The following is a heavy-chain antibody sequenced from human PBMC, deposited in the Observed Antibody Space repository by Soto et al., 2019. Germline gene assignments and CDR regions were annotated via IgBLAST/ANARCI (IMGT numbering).Heavy chain of an antibody. CDR3: GRGRSGQIVIFY. V-gene: IGHV1-2*02. CDR1: GYTFTGHY. Sequence: ASVKVSCKTSGYTFTGHYIHWVRQAPQQGPEWMGEIGPKSGATRSSEKFRGRVTLTMDTSITTVYMELRNLSPDDTAVYYCGRGRSGQIVIFYWGQGTPVTVSS. D-gene: IGHD6-19*01. CDR2: IGPKSGAT. J-gene: IGHJ4*02.